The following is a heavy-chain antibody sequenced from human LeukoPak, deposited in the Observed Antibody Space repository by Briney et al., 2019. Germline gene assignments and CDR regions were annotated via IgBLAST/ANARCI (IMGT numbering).Heavy chain of an antibody. Sequence: PGGSLRLSCAASGFTFSIYTMNWVRQAPGKGLEWVSSISSGSGSIYSADSVKGRFTISRDNSKNSLYLQMNSLRTEDTALYYCATPYCTNGVCSFDPFDYWGQGTLVTVSS. CDR1: GFTFSIYT. D-gene: IGHD2-8*01. CDR3: ATPYCTNGVCSFDPFDY. J-gene: IGHJ4*02. V-gene: IGHV3-21*04. CDR2: ISSGSGSI.